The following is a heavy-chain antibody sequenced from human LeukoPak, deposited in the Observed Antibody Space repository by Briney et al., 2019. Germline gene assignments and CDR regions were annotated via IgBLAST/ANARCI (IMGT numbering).Heavy chain of an antibody. CDR1: GGSISSYY. Sequence: NTSETLSLTCTVSGGSISSYYWSWIRQPPGKGLEWIGYIYYSGSTNYNPSLKSRVTISVDTSKNQFSLKLSSVTAADTAVYYCARGKLGMEAFDIWGQGTMVTVSS. V-gene: IGHV4-59*01. CDR3: ARGKLGMEAFDI. J-gene: IGHJ3*02. CDR2: IYYSGST. D-gene: IGHD7-27*01.